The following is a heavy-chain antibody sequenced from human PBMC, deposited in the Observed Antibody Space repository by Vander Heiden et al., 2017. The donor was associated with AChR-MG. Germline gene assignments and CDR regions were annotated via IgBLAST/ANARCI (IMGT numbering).Heavy chain of an antibody. J-gene: IGHJ6*03. CDR2: IIPILGTA. V-gene: IGHV1-69*01. CDR3: ARAAWAYFYYYYMDV. CDR1: GGTFSPYA. Sequence: QVQLVQSGAEVKKPGSSVKVPCKASGGTFSPYAICWVRQAPGQGPEWMGGIIPILGTAKYAQKFQGRVTITADESTNTVYMELSSLRSEDTAVYYCARAAWAYFYYYYMDVWGKGTTVTVS.